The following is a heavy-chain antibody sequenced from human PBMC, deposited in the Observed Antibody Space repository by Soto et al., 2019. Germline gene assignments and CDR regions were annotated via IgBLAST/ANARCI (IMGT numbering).Heavy chain of an antibody. D-gene: IGHD3-16*02. CDR3: ARESVGGVIDQFDY. J-gene: IGHJ4*02. CDR1: GGSISSGGYY. V-gene: IGHV4-31*03. CDR2: IYYSGST. Sequence: QVQLQESGPGLVKPSQTLSLTCTVSGGSISSGGYYWSWIRQHPGKGLEWIGYIYYSGSTYYNPSLKSRVTISVDTSKNQLSLKLSSVTAADTAVYYCARESVGGVIDQFDYWGQGTLVTVSS.